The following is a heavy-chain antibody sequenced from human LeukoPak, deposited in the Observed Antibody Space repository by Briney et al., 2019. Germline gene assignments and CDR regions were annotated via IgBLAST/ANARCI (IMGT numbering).Heavy chain of an antibody. CDR1: GFIFSLYG. Sequence: GGSLRLSCGASGFIFSLYGMHWVRQAPGKGLEWVAFIWAAGNDDFYADSVKGRFTISRDNAKNSLYLQMNSLRAEDTAVYYCARDIPYYYDPPPYDAFDIWGQGTMVTVSS. CDR3: ARDIPYYYDPPPYDAFDI. V-gene: IGHV3-33*01. D-gene: IGHD3-22*01. J-gene: IGHJ3*02. CDR2: IWAAGNDD.